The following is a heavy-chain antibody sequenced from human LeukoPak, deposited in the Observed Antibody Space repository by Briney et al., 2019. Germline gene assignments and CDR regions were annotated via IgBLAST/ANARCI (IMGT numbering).Heavy chain of an antibody. CDR3: ASEGIGYYYMDV. CDR2: IYHSGST. V-gene: IGHV4-38-2*02. J-gene: IGHJ6*03. Sequence: PSETLSLTCTVSGYSISSGYYWGWIRQPPRKGLEWIGSIYHSGSTYYNPSLKSRVTISVDTSKNQFSLKLSSVTAADTAVYYCASEGIGYYYMDVWGKGTTVTVSS. D-gene: IGHD2-15*01. CDR1: GYSISSGYY.